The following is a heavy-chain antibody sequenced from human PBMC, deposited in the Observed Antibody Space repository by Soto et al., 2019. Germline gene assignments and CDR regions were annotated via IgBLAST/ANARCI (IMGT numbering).Heavy chain of an antibody. CDR1: GFTFSSYA. J-gene: IGHJ3*02. V-gene: IGHV3-23*01. Sequence: SLRLSCAASGFTFSSYAVSWVRQAPGKGPEWISSISGSGSTIYYADSVKGRFTISRDNSKNTLYLDLTRLRAEDTAVYFCVRDYYDTSGYPNTFDMWGQGTMVTVSS. D-gene: IGHD3-22*01. CDR2: ISGSGSTI. CDR3: VRDYYDTSGYPNTFDM.